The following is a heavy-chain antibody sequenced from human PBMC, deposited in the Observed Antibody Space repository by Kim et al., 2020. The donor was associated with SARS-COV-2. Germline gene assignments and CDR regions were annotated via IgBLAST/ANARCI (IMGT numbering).Heavy chain of an antibody. D-gene: IGHD4-17*01. CDR1: GFTFNTYS. Sequence: GGSLRLSCAASGFTFNTYSMNWVRQAPGKGLEWVSSISSSSSYMSYADSLKGRFTISRDNAKNSLYLQMNSLRAEDTAVYYCARGAGDYGVDYWGQGTLVTVSS. CDR3: ARGAGDYGVDY. J-gene: IGHJ4*02. CDR2: ISSSSSYM. V-gene: IGHV3-21*04.